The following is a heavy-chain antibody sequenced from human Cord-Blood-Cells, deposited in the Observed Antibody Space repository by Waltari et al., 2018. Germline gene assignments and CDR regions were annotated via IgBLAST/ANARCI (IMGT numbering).Heavy chain of an antibody. CDR2: ISGNSGSI. J-gene: IGHJ3*02. V-gene: IGHV3-9*01. D-gene: IGHD6-6*01. Sequence: EVQLVESGGGLVQPGRSLRLSCAASGFTFDDYAMHWVWQAPGKGLGWVSGISGNSGSICYADSVKGRFTISRDNAKNSLYLQMNSLRAEDTALYYCAKDTGYSSSSYAFDIWGQGTMVTVSS. CDR1: GFTFDDYA. CDR3: AKDTGYSSSSYAFDI.